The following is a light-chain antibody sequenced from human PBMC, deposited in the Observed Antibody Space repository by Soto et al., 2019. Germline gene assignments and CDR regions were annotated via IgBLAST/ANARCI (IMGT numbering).Light chain of an antibody. Sequence: DIVMTQSPDSLAVSLGERATINCKSSQRVFYSPKNKSYLAWYQQKPGQPPKLLIYWASTRESGVPDRFSGSGSGTDFTLTISSLQAEDVAVYYCQQYYATPLTFGPGTKVDIK. CDR2: WAS. J-gene: IGKJ3*01. CDR1: QRVFYSPKNKSY. CDR3: QQYYATPLT. V-gene: IGKV4-1*01.